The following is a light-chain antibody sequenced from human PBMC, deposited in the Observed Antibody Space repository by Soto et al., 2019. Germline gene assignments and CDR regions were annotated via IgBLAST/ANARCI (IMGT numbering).Light chain of an antibody. J-gene: IGLJ1*01. CDR3: CSYAGSSTYV. Sequence: QSVLTQPASVSGSPGQSITISCTGTSSDVGSYNLVSWYQQHPGKAPKVMIYEVSKRPSGVPNRFSGSKSGNTASLTISGLQADDEADYYCCSYAGSSTYVFGTGTKLTVL. V-gene: IGLV2-23*02. CDR1: SSDVGSYNL. CDR2: EVS.